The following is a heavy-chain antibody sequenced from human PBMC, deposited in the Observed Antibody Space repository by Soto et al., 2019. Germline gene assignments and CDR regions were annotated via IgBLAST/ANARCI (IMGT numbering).Heavy chain of an antibody. D-gene: IGHD6-13*01. CDR1: GYTFTRYG. CDR2: IIAYFGTA. Sequence: GASVKVSCEASGYTFTRYGISWVRQAPGQGLEWMGWIIAYFGTANYAQKFQGRVTMTADESTSTAYMELSSLRSEDTAVYYCARGRAQQLPFSDINNYYYYGMDVWGQGTTVTVSS. J-gene: IGHJ6*02. V-gene: IGHV1-69*13. CDR3: ARGRAQQLPFSDINNYYYYGMDV.